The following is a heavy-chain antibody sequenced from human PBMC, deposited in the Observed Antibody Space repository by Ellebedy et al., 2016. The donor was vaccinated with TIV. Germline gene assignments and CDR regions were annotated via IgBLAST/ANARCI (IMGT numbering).Heavy chain of an antibody. CDR3: ARDLFSNWNEAYYYGMDV. D-gene: IGHD1-1*01. CDR1: GDSVSSNSAA. J-gene: IGHJ6*02. CDR2: TYYRSKWYN. V-gene: IGHV6-1*01. Sequence: SQTLSLTCXISGDSVSSNSAAWNWIRQSPSRGLEWLGRTYYRSKWYNDYAVSVKSRITINPDTSKNQFSLQLNSVTPEDTAVYYCARDLFSNWNEAYYYGMDVWGQGTTVTVSS.